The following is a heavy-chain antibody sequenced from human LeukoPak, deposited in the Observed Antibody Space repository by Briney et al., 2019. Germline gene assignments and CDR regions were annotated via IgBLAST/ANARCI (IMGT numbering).Heavy chain of an antibody. J-gene: IGHJ4*02. CDR1: GFTFSSYW. V-gene: IGHV3-74*01. D-gene: IGHD5-18*01. Sequence: GGSLRLSCAASGFTFSSYWMHWVRQAPGKGLVWVSRINGDGGSTTYADSVKGRFTISRDNAKNTLYLQMNSLRAEDTAVYYCARDRATAMFDYWAQGTLVTVSS. CDR2: INGDGGST. CDR3: ARDRATAMFDY.